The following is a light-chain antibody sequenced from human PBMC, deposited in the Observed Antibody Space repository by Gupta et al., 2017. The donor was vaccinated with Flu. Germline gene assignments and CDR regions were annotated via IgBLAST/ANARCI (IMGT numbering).Light chain of an antibody. CDR1: QSVSSY. Sequence: EIVLTQSPATLSLSPGERATLSCRASQSVSSYLAWYQQKPGQAPRLLIYDASNRATGIPARFSGSGYGTDFTLTISSREPEDFAVYYCQQRSKWPPWTFGQGTKVEIK. V-gene: IGKV3-11*01. CDR2: DAS. J-gene: IGKJ1*01. CDR3: QQRSKWPPWT.